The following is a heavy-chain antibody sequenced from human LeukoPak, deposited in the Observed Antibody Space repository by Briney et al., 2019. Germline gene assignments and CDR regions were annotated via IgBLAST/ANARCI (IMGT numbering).Heavy chain of an antibody. CDR2: IWFDESNK. J-gene: IGHJ4*02. D-gene: IGHD2-2*01. CDR3: ARDCVYCTRATCSSHLPEPPSLDY. CDR1: GFTFNNYG. V-gene: IGHV3-33*01. Sequence: GGSLRLSCAASGFTFNNYGMHWVRQAPGKGLEWLAFIWFDESNKFYAASVKGRFTISRDNSKNTLYLQLNSLRAEDTAVYYCARDCVYCTRATCSSHLPEPPSLDYWGQGTLVTVSS.